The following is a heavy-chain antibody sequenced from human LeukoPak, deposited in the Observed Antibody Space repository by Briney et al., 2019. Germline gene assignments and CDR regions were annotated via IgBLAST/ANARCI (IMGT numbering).Heavy chain of an antibody. V-gene: IGHV3-21*04. J-gene: IGHJ4*02. Sequence: GGSLRLSCAGSGFAFESITMTWVRQAPGRGLEWVSLISATSSDINYAESVRGRFTISRDNAKNSLFLQMDSLRVEDTAIYYCAKGLFSAYDKYLDSWGQGTLVTVSS. CDR2: ISATSSDI. CDR1: GFAFESIT. D-gene: IGHD5-12*01. CDR3: AKGLFSAYDKYLDS.